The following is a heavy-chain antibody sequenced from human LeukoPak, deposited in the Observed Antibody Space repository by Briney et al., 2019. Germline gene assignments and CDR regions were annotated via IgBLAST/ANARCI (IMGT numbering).Heavy chain of an antibody. CDR1: GFTFSSYA. V-gene: IGHV3-48*04. Sequence: PGGSLRLSCAASGFTFSSYAMSWVRQAPGKGLEWVSYISSTGSAMYYADSVKGRFTISRDNAKNSLYLQINSLRAEDTAMYYCARPHSAYSLDYWGQGTLVTVSS. D-gene: IGHD3-22*01. J-gene: IGHJ4*02. CDR2: ISSTGSAM. CDR3: ARPHSAYSLDY.